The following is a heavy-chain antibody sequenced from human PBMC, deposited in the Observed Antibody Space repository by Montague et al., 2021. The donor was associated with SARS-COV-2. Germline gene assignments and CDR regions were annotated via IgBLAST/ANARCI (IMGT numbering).Heavy chain of an antibody. D-gene: IGHD3-9*01. CDR2: IYSNDEK. V-gene: IGHV2-5*01. CDR3: AHHIRYYDICPGIPFDY. CDR1: GFSLSTPNVG. Sequence: PALVKPTQTLTLTCTFSGFSLSTPNVGVGWIRQPPGKALEWVAVIYSNDEKRYSPSLRNRLTITKDTAKNQVVLSLTYVDPVDTATYYCAHHIRYYDICPGIPFDYWGQGSQVTVSS. J-gene: IGHJ4*02.